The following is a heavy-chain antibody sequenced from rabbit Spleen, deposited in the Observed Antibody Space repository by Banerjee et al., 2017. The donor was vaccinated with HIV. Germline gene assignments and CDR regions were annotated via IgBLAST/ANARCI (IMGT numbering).Heavy chain of an antibody. CDR1: GFSFSDRDV. J-gene: IGHJ4*01. CDR2: INTATGKA. Sequence: QEQLVESGGGLVQPEGSLTLTCKASGFSFSDRDVMCWVRQAPGKGLEWIACINTATGKAAYATWAKGRFTISRTSSTTVTLQMTSLTAADTATYFCARGSAAMTMVITGYYLNLWGQGTLVTVS. CDR3: ARGSAAMTMVITGYYLNL. D-gene: IGHD2-1*01. V-gene: IGHV1S45*01.